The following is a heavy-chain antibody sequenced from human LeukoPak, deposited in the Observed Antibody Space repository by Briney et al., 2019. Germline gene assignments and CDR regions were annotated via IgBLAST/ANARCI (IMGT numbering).Heavy chain of an antibody. CDR2: INHSGST. V-gene: IGHV4-34*01. CDR3: ARGVGGSYSYYYYYYYMDV. Sequence: KPSETLSLTCAVYGGSFSGYYWSWIRQPPGKGLEWIGEINHSGSTNYNPSLKSRVTISVDTSKNQFSLKLSSVTAADTAVYYCARGVGGSYSYYYYYYYMDVWGKGTTVTVSS. D-gene: IGHD1-26*01. CDR1: GGSFSGYY. J-gene: IGHJ6*03.